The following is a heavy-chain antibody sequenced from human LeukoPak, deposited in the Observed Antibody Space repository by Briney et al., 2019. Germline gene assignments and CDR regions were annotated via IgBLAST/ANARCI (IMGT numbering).Heavy chain of an antibody. D-gene: IGHD6-13*01. J-gene: IGHJ6*02. CDR3: ARKGIAAAGNYYYYGMDV. Sequence: PGGSLRLSCAASGFTFSSYWMSWVHQAPGKGLEWVANIKQDGSEKYYVDSVKGRFTISRDNAKNSLYLQMNSLRAEDTAVYYCARKGIAAAGNYYYYGMDVWGQGTTVTVSS. CDR1: GFTFSSYW. V-gene: IGHV3-7*01. CDR2: IKQDGSEK.